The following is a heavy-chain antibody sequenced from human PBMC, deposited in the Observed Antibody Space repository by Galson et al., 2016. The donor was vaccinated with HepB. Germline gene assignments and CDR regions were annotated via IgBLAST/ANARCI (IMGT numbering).Heavy chain of an antibody. J-gene: IGHJ4*02. Sequence: SLRLSCAASGFPTFTNFAMSWVRQAPGKGLEWVSTMSGSGRGTFYADSVKGRFTISRDNAKNSLYLQMNSLRVEDTAVYYCARGGRTEETSLVYWGQGTLVTVSS. CDR3: ARGGRTEETSLVY. D-gene: IGHD1-14*01. V-gene: IGHV3-23*01. CDR1: GFPTFTNFA. CDR2: MSGSGRGT.